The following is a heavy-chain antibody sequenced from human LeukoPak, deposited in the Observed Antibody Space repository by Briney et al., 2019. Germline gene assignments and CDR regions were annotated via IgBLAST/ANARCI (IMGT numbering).Heavy chain of an antibody. J-gene: IGHJ4*02. V-gene: IGHV1-69*05. CDR3: ARDPYDYVWGSYRGFDY. Sequence: AVKVSCKASGGTFSSYAISWVRQAPGQGLEWMGGIIPIFGTANYAQKFQGRVTITTDESTSTAYMELSSLRSEDTAVYYCARDPYDYVWGSYRGFDYWGQGTLVTVSS. CDR1: GGTFSSYA. D-gene: IGHD3-16*02. CDR2: IIPIFGTA.